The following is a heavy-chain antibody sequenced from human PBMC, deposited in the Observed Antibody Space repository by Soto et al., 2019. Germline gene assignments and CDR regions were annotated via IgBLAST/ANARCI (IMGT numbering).Heavy chain of an antibody. Sequence: SETLSLTCTVSRGSISSYFYIWVRQPPGKGLEWIGSVYYTGTTDYNPSLKSRVTISVDTSKTQFSLNLRSVTAADTAVYYCARDLAAVPRAFDYWGRGTLVTVSS. J-gene: IGHJ4*02. V-gene: IGHV4-59*01. CDR3: ARDLAAVPRAFDY. CDR1: RGSISSYF. CDR2: VYYTGTT. D-gene: IGHD6-13*01.